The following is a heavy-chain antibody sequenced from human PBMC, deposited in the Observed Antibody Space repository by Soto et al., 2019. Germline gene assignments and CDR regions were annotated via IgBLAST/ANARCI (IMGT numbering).Heavy chain of an antibody. CDR3: ASSDIVPFMDV. CDR1: GGSISSYY. D-gene: IGHD2-8*01. Sequence: SETLSLTCTVPGGSISSYYWSWIRQPPGKGLEWIGYIYYSGSTNYNPSLKSRVTISVDTSKNQFSLKLSSVTAADTAVYYCASSDIVPFMDVWGQGTTVTVSS. V-gene: IGHV4-59*12. J-gene: IGHJ6*02. CDR2: IYYSGST.